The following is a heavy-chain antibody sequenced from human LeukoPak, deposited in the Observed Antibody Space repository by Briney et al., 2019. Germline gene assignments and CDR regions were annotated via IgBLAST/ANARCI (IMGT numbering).Heavy chain of an antibody. CDR1: GFTFDDYA. D-gene: IGHD2-2*01. Sequence: PGGSLRLSCAASGFTFDDYAMHWVRQAPGKGLEWVSRINSDGSSTSYADSVKGRFTISRDSAKNTLYLQMNSLRAEDTAVYYCARDLGDIWCSSTSCRPEHFDYWGQGTLVTVSS. V-gene: IGHV3-74*01. CDR2: INSDGSST. CDR3: ARDLGDIWCSSTSCRPEHFDY. J-gene: IGHJ4*02.